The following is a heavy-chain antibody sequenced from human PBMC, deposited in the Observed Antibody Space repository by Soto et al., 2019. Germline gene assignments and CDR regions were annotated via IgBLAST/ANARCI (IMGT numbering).Heavy chain of an antibody. V-gene: IGHV3-23*01. CDR1: GFTFSSYA. Sequence: PGGSLRLSCAASGFTFSSYAMSWVRQAPGKGLEWVSAISGSGGNTYYADSVKGRFTISRDNSKNTLYLQMNSLRAEDTAVYYCAKGIAVAGTYYYYYGMDVWGQGTTVTVSS. CDR3: AKGIAVAGTYYYYYGMDV. D-gene: IGHD6-19*01. CDR2: ISGSGGNT. J-gene: IGHJ6*02.